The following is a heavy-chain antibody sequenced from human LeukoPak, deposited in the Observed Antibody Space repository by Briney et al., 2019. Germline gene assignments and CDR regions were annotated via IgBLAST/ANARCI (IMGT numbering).Heavy chain of an antibody. J-gene: IGHJ4*02. V-gene: IGHV3-30*02. Sequence: GGSLRLSCAASGFTFISYSMHWVRQAPGKGLEWVAFIRYDGSNKYYADSVKGRFTISRDNSKNTLYLQMNSLRAEDTAVYYCAKGVWFGDQPASDYRGQGTLVTVSS. CDR2: IRYDGSNK. CDR3: AKGVWFGDQPASDY. CDR1: GFTFISYS. D-gene: IGHD3-10*01.